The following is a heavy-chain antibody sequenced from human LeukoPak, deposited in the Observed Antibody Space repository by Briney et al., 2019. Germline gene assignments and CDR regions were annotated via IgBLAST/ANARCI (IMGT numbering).Heavy chain of an antibody. Sequence: GSLRLSCAPSGFTFSDYWMTWVRQVPGKGLEWVANINRGGNEVHYVDSVKGRFTISRDNAKNSLYLQLDSLRVEDTAVYYCARVGTWELQRVFDYWGQGTLVTVSS. CDR2: INRGGNEV. V-gene: IGHV3-7*01. D-gene: IGHD1-26*01. CDR3: ARVGTWELQRVFDY. CDR1: GFTFSDYW. J-gene: IGHJ4*02.